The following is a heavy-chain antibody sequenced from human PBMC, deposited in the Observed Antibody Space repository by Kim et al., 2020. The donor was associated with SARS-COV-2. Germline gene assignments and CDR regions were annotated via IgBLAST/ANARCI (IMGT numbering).Heavy chain of an antibody. CDR2: IYYSGST. CDR1: GGSISSSSYY. CDR3: ARQEEAYCGGDCYVFDY. J-gene: IGHJ4*02. Sequence: SETLSLTCTVSGGSISSSSYYWGWIRQPPGKGLEWIGSIYYSGSTYYNPSLKSRVTISVDTSKNQFSLKLSSVTAADTAVYYCARQEEAYCGGDCYVFDYWGQGTLVTVSS. V-gene: IGHV4-39*01. D-gene: IGHD2-21*02.